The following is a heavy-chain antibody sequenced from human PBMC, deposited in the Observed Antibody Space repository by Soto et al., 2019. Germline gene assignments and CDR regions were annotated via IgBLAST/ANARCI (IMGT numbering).Heavy chain of an antibody. CDR1: GFSFSDHY. CDR2: TRHKVENYNT. J-gene: IGHJ4*02. V-gene: IGHV3-72*01. Sequence: EVQLVDSGGDLVQPGGSLTLSCAASGFSFSDHYMEWVRQAPGKGLEWVGRTRHKVENYNTEYAASVKGRFTISRDASKNSLYLQMNFLKTEDTDIYFCVNDIAGNPNWGQGTLVTVSS. CDR3: VNDIAGNPN. D-gene: IGHD2-15*01.